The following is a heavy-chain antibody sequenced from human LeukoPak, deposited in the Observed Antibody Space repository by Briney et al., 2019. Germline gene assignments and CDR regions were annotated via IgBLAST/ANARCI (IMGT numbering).Heavy chain of an antibody. CDR1: GGSISSGSYY. D-gene: IGHD3-22*01. CDR2: IYTSGST. Sequence: SQTLSLTCTVSGGSISSGSYYWSWIRQPAGKGLEWIGRIYTSGSTNYNPSLKSRVTISVDTSKNQFSLKLSSVTAADTAVYYCARGLALYDSGGYYYVHALDIWGQGTLVTVSS. CDR3: ARGLALYDSGGYYYVHALDI. J-gene: IGHJ3*02. V-gene: IGHV4-61*02.